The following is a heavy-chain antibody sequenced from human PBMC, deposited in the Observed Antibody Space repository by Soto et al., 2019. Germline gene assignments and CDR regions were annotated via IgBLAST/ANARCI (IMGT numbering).Heavy chain of an antibody. D-gene: IGHD1-26*01. CDR3: ARDRWELGGMDV. J-gene: IGHJ6*02. CDR2: IYYSGST. CDR1: GGSISSYY. Sequence: PSETLSLTCTVSGGSISSYYWSWIRQPPGKGLEWIGYIYYSGSTNYNPSLKSRVTISVDTSKNQFSLKLSSVTAADTAVYYCARDRWELGGMDVWGQGTTVTVSS. V-gene: IGHV4-59*01.